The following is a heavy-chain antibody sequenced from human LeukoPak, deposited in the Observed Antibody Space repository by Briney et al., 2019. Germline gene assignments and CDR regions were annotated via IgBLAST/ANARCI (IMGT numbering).Heavy chain of an antibody. Sequence: GASVKVSCKASGYTLTGYDINWVRQATGQGLEWMGWMNPSSGRTGYAQNFQGRITITRNTSISTAYMELSSLRSEDTAVYYCTRETSSRYFDYWGQGTLVTVSS. CDR3: TRETSSRYFDY. J-gene: IGHJ4*02. V-gene: IGHV1-8*01. CDR2: MNPSSGRT. CDR1: GYTLTGYD.